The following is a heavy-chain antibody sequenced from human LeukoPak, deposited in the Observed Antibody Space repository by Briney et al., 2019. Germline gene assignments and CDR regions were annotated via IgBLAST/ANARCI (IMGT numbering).Heavy chain of an antibody. Sequence: SETLSLTCTVSGGSISSYYWSWIRQPPGKGLEWIGYIYYSGSTNYNPSLKSRVTISVDTSKNQFSLKLSSVTAADTAVYYCARDDPFGGNFDYWGQGTLVTVSS. D-gene: IGHD3-16*01. CDR1: GGSISSYY. V-gene: IGHV4-59*01. CDR3: ARDDPFGGNFDY. J-gene: IGHJ4*02. CDR2: IYYSGST.